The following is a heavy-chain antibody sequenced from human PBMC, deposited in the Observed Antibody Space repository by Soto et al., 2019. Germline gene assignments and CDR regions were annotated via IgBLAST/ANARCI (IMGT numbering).Heavy chain of an antibody. V-gene: IGHV3-30-3*01. CDR2: ISYDGSNK. Sequence: QVQLVESGGGVVQPGRSLRLSCAASGFTFSSYAMHWVRQAPGKGLEWVAVISYDGSNKYYADSVKGRFTISRDNSKNPLYLQMNSLRAEDTAVYYCARDPMGRYYGSGSYYFDSWGQGTLVTVSS. J-gene: IGHJ4*02. CDR1: GFTFSSYA. D-gene: IGHD3-10*01. CDR3: ARDPMGRYYGSGSYYFDS.